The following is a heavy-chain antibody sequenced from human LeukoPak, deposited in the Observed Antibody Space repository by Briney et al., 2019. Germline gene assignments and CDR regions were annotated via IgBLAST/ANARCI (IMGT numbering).Heavy chain of an antibody. Sequence: SETLSLTCAVYGGSFSGYYWSWVRQPPGRGLEWVGEINQSGSTNYNPSLKSRVTISVDTSKNQFSLKLSSVTAADMVVYYCARSVGCCTNGVCYTTANWFDHWGQGTLVTVSS. CDR1: GGSFSGYY. D-gene: IGHD2-8*01. V-gene: IGHV4-34*01. CDR3: ARSVGCCTNGVCYTTANWFDH. CDR2: INQSGST. J-gene: IGHJ5*02.